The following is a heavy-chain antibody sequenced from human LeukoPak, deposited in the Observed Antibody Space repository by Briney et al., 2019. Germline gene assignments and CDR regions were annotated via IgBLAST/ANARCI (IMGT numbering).Heavy chain of an antibody. J-gene: IGHJ4*02. CDR3: ARDGEYYDSSGYYQKDFDY. CDR2: ISSSGSTI. V-gene: IGHV3-48*03. D-gene: IGHD3-22*01. Sequence: GGSLRLSCAASGFTFSRYEMNWVRQAPGKGLEWVSYISSSGSTIYYADSVKGRFTISRDNAKNSLYLQMNSLRAEDTAVYYCARDGEYYDSSGYYQKDFDYWGQGTLVTVSS. CDR1: GFTFSRYE.